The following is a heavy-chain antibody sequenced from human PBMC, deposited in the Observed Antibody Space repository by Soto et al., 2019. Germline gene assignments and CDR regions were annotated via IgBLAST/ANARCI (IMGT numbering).Heavy chain of an antibody. Sequence: EVQLLESGGGLVQPGGSLRLSCAASGFIFDNYAMSWVRQAPGKGLEWISTISGGGSATFYADSVKGRFTISGDSSKSTMYLQKHSLRAEDTAIYYCAKIKQGDIDYCGQGTQVIVSS. J-gene: IGHJ4*02. CDR3: AKIKQGDIDY. V-gene: IGHV3-23*01. CDR1: GFIFDNYA. CDR2: ISGGGSAT.